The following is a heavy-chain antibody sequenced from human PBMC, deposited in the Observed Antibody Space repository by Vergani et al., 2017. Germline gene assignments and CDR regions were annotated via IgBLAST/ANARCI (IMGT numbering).Heavy chain of an antibody. CDR1: GYTFTSYA. J-gene: IGHJ5*02. CDR3: ARGSPSAFLPYCSSTSCYYNWFDP. V-gene: IGHV7-4-1*02. Sequence: QVQLVQSGSELKKPGASVKVSCKASGYTFTSYAMNWVRQAPGQGLEWMGWINTNTGNPTYAQGFTGRFVFSLDPSVSTAYLQISSLKAEDTAVYYCARGSPSAFLPYCSSTSCYYNWFDPWGQGTLVTVSS. D-gene: IGHD2-2*01. CDR2: INTNTGNP.